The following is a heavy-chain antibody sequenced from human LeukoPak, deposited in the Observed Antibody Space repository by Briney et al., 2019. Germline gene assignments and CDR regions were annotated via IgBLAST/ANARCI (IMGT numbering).Heavy chain of an antibody. CDR1: GFTFSSYW. J-gene: IGHJ6*02. D-gene: IGHD3-16*01. CDR2: IKGDGSTK. CDR3: ARWVITPYYGMDV. Sequence: GGSLRLSCAASGFTFSSYWMTWVRQAPGKGLEWVVSIKGDGSTKFYVDSLKGRFTISRDNAKNSLYLQMNSLRGEDTALYYCARWVITPYYGMDVWGQGTTVTVSS. V-gene: IGHV3-7*05.